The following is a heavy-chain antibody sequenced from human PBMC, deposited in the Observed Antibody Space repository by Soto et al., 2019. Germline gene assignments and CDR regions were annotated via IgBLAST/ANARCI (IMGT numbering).Heavy chain of an antibody. V-gene: IGHV3-11*01. CDR3: ARGAHRGGYNYPRTDYGRDG. J-gene: IGHJ6*02. D-gene: IGHD5-12*01. CDR1: GFTFSDYY. CDR2: ISSSGSTI. Sequence: GGSLRRSCAASGFTFSDYYMSWIRQAPGKGLNWLSYISSSGSTIYYADSVKGRFTISRDNAKNSLYLQMNSLRAEDTAVYYCARGAHRGGYNYPRTDYGRDGWGQGTTVTVSS.